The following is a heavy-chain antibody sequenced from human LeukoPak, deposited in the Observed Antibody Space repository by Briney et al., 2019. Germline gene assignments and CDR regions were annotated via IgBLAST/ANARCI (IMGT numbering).Heavy chain of an antibody. CDR2: INPNSGGT. Sequence: ASVKVSCKASGYSFTGYYMHWVRQAPGQGLEWMEWINPNSGGTNYAQKFQGRVTMTRDTSISTAYMELSRLRSDDTAVYYCARGWSYYGSGSYYIDPHFDYWGQGTLVTVSS. J-gene: IGHJ4*02. V-gene: IGHV1-2*02. CDR1: GYSFTGYY. D-gene: IGHD3-10*01. CDR3: ARGWSYYGSGSYYIDPHFDY.